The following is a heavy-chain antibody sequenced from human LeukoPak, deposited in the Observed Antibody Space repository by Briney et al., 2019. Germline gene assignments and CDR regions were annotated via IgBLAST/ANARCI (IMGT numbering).Heavy chain of an antibody. Sequence: SEALSLTCTVSGYSISSYYWSWIRQPPGKGPEWIGYIYYSGSTNYNPSLRSRVIISIDTSKNQFSLKLSSVTAADTAVYYCARTSYYYGSGSYYWGQGTLVTVSS. J-gene: IGHJ4*02. CDR3: ARTSYYYGSGSYY. CDR1: GYSISSYY. CDR2: IYYSGST. D-gene: IGHD3-10*01. V-gene: IGHV4-59*01.